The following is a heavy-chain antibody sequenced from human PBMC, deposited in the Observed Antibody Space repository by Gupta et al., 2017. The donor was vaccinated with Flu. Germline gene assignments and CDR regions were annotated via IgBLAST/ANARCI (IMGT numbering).Heavy chain of an antibody. CDR2: INAGNGNT. CDR3: ARDPEPYYDIWTGGWDWFDP. V-gene: IGHV1-3*01. D-gene: IGHD3-9*01. Sequence: QVQLVQSGAEVKKPGASVKVSCKASGYTFTSYAMHWVRQAPGQRLEWMGWINAGNGNTKYSQKFQGRVTITRDTSASTDYMELSSLRSEDTAVYYCARDPEPYYDIWTGGWDWFDPWGQGTLVTVSS. CDR1: GYTFTSYA. J-gene: IGHJ5*02.